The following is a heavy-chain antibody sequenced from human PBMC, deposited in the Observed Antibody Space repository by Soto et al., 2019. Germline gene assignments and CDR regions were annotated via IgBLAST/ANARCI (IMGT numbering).Heavy chain of an antibody. D-gene: IGHD3-22*01. V-gene: IGHV3-48*03. CDR3: ASSYYYDSSGYSPSAFDI. J-gene: IGHJ3*02. CDR2: ISSSGSTI. CDR1: GFTFSSYE. Sequence: GGSLRLSCAASGFTFSSYEMNWVHQAPGKGLEWVSYISSSGSTIYYADSVKGRFTISRDNAKNSLYLQMNSLRAEDTAVYYCASSYYYDSSGYSPSAFDIWGQGTMVTVSS.